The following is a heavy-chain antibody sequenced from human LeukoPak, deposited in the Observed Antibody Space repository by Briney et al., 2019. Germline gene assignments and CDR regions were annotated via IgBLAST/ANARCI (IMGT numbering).Heavy chain of an antibody. CDR3: AKHRFESGGYHSTD. CDR1: GITFSNYA. V-gene: IGHV3-23*01. Sequence: PGGSLRLSCVASGITFSNYAMSWVRQAPGKGLAWVSTISGGSGSTYCADSVKGRFTISRDNSKNTLYLQMNSLRDEDTAVYYCAKHRFESGGYHSTDWGQGTLVTVSS. CDR2: ISGGSGST. J-gene: IGHJ4*02. D-gene: IGHD3-22*01.